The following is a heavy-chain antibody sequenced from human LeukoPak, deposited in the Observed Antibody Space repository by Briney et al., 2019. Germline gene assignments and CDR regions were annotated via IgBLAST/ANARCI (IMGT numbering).Heavy chain of an antibody. CDR1: GGSFSGYY. V-gene: IGHV4-34*01. J-gene: IGHJ6*03. D-gene: IGHD2-2*01. CDR2: INHSGST. Sequence: SETLSLTCAVYGGSFSGYYWSWIRQPPGKVLEWIGEINHSGSTHYNPSLKSRVTISVHTSKNQFSLKLSSVTAPDTAVYYCARCGPYRSSTSCYRRLSYYYYYMDVWGKGTTVTVSS. CDR3: ARCGPYRSSTSCYRRLSYYYYYMDV.